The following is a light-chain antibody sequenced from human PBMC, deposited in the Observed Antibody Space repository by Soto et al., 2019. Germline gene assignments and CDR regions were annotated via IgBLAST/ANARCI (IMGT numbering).Light chain of an antibody. Sequence: EIVMTQSPATLSVSPGERATLSCRASQSISDTLAWYQQKPGQAPRFLIYGASTRATGIPARFSGSGSGTEFTLTISSLQSEDFAVYYCQQYDNWPLTFGGGTKVDIK. V-gene: IGKV3-15*01. CDR2: GAS. CDR1: QSISDT. CDR3: QQYDNWPLT. J-gene: IGKJ4*01.